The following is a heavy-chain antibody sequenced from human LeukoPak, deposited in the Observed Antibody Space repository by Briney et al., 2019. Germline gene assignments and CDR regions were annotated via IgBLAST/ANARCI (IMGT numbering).Heavy chain of an antibody. CDR2: IYTSGST. D-gene: IGHD2-15*01. J-gene: IGHJ5*02. CDR3: AGTRRYCSGGSCYNWFDP. V-gene: IGHV4-61*02. Sequence: PSQTLSLNCTVSGGSISSDIYYWSWIRQPAGKGLEWIGRIYTSGSTNYNPSLKSRVTISVDTSKNQFSLKLSSVTAADTAVYYCAGTRRYCSGGSCYNWFDPWGQGTLVIVSS. CDR1: GGSISSDIYY.